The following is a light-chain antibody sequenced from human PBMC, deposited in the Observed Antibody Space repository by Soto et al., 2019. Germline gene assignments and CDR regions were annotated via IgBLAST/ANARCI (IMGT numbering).Light chain of an antibody. CDR3: QQSWT. V-gene: IGKV1-5*03. Sequence: DIQMTQSPSTLSASVGDRVTITCWASQSISSWLAWYQQKPGKAPKLLIYKASSLESGVPSRFSGSGSGTEFTLTINSLQPDDFATYYCQQSWTFGQGTKVEIK. CDR2: KAS. CDR1: QSISSW. J-gene: IGKJ1*01.